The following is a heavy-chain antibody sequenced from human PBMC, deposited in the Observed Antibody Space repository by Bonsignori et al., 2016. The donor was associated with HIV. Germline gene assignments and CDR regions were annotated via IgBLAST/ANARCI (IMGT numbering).Heavy chain of an antibody. J-gene: IGHJ6*03. V-gene: IGHV3-49*02. CDR2: IRSKAYGGTT. Sequence: WIRQPPGKGLEWVGFIRSKAYGGTTEYAASVKGRFTISRDDSKSIAYLQMNSLKTEDTAVYYCTTFDIVVVPAAPYYMDVWGKGTTVTVSS. D-gene: IGHD2-2*01. CDR3: TTFDIVVVPAAPYYMDV.